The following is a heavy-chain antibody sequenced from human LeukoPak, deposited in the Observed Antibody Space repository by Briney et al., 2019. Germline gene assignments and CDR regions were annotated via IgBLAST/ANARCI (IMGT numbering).Heavy chain of an antibody. Sequence: GGSLRLSCAASGFTFSDAWMGWVRQAPGKGLEWVGRIKKKTDGGTTDYAAPVKGRFTTSRDDSKNTLYLQMNSLKTEDTAVYYCSTDRLAFDYWGQGTLVTVSS. V-gene: IGHV3-15*01. CDR3: STDRLAFDY. CDR1: GFTFSDAW. CDR2: IKKKTDGGTT. D-gene: IGHD3-9*01. J-gene: IGHJ4*02.